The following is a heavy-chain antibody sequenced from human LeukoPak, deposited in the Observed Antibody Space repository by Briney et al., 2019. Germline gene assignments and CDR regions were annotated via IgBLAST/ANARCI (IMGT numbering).Heavy chain of an antibody. CDR3: ARGSYYGSGSEAYFQH. D-gene: IGHD3-10*01. V-gene: IGHV1-69*04. CDR2: IIPILGIA. Sequence: ASVKVSCKASGGTFSSYAISWVRQAPGQGLEWMGRIIPILGIANYAQKFQGRVTITADKSTSTAYMELSSLRSEDTAVYYCARGSYYGSGSEAYFQHWGQGTLVTVSS. J-gene: IGHJ1*01. CDR1: GGTFSSYA.